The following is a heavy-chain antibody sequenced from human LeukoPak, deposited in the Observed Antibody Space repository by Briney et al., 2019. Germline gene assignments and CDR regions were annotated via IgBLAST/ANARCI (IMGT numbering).Heavy chain of an antibody. V-gene: IGHV3-23*01. CDR1: GFTLSSYG. D-gene: IGHD1-20*01. CDR2: LSARGDST. CDR3: AKRDCSDNNCYFVN. J-gene: IGHJ4*02. Sequence: GGSLRLSCAASGFTLSSYGMSWVRQAPAKGLEWVSTLSARGDSTYYVDSVKGRFTISRDNSKNTLYLQMYSLRAEDTAVYFCAKRDCSDNNCYFVNWGQGTLVTVSS.